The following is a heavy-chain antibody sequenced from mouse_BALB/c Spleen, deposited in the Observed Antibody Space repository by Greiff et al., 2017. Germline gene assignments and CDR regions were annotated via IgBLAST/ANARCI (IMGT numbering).Heavy chain of an antibody. CDR1: GYTFTSYT. CDR2: INPSSGYT. J-gene: IGHJ2*01. CDR3: SRSDYYYNSSYYFDY. D-gene: IGHD1-1*01. Sequence: QVQLQQSGAELARPGASVKMSCKASGYTFTSYTMHWVKQRPGQGLEWIGYINPSSGYTNYNQKFKDKATLTADKSSSTAYMQLSSLTSEDSAVYYYSRSDYYYNSSYYFDYWGQGTTLTVSS. V-gene: IGHV1-4*01.